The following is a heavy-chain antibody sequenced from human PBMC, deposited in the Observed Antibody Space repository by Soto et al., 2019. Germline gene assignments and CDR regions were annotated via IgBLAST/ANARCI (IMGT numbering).Heavy chain of an antibody. CDR3: ARARVATPRCLYFDY. J-gene: IGHJ4*02. D-gene: IGHD2-15*01. CDR2: IYYSGST. CDR1: GGSISSYY. Sequence: QVQLQESGPGLVKPSETLSLTCTVSGGSISSYYWSWIRQPPGKGLEWIGYIYYSGSTNYNPSLKSRVTLSVDTSKNPFSLKLSSVTAADTAVYYCARARVATPRCLYFDYWGQGTLVTVSS. V-gene: IGHV4-59*01.